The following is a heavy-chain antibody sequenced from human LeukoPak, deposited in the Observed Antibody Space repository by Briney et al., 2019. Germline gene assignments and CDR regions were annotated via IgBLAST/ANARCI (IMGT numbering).Heavy chain of an antibody. CDR1: GGSISNYY. Sequence: GSLRLSCTVSGGSISNYYWSWIRQPAGKGLEWIGRIYTSGSTNYNPSLKSRVTMSVDTSKNQFSLKLSSVTAADTAVYYCARESYSSSYLFDYWGQGTLVTVSS. D-gene: IGHD6-6*01. CDR2: IYTSGST. V-gene: IGHV4-4*07. J-gene: IGHJ4*02. CDR3: ARESYSSSYLFDY.